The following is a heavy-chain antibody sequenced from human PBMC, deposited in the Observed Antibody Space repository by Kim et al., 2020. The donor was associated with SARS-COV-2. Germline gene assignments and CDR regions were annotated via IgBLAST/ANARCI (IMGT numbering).Heavy chain of an antibody. J-gene: IGHJ5*02. Sequence: SETLSLTCTVSGGSISSSYYYWGWIRQPPGKGLEWIGSIYYSGSTDYNPSLKSRVTISVDTSKNHFSLRLSSVTAADTAVYYCARLPSGVVVAGGWFDPWGQGTLVTVSS. V-gene: IGHV4-39*02. CDR1: GGSISSSYYY. D-gene: IGHD2-15*01. CDR2: IYYSGST. CDR3: ARLPSGVVVAGGWFDP.